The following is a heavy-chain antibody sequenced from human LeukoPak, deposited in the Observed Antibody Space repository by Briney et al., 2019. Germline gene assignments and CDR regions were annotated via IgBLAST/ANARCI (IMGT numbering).Heavy chain of an antibody. CDR2: IKEDGSDK. V-gene: IGHV3-7*01. D-gene: IGHD1-1*01. CDR1: GFTCRNYW. J-gene: IGHJ4*02. Sequence: GGSLRLSGAASGFTCRNYWMTWVRQAPGTGLEWVANIKEDGSDKYYVDSVEGRFTISRDNAKNLLYLQMNSLRVEDTAVYYCAREYDLGLQYYFDYWGQGTLVTVSS. CDR3: AREYDLGLQYYFDY.